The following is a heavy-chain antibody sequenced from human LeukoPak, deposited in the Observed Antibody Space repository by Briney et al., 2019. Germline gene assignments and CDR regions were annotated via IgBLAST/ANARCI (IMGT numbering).Heavy chain of an antibody. J-gene: IGHJ4*02. CDR2: IGTAGDT. CDR3: ASSPAYSSSWYAIDN. V-gene: IGHV3-13*01. Sequence: GGSLRLSCAATGFTFSNYDMHWVRQAAGKGLEWVSGIGTAGDTYYPASVKGRFTISRENAKSSLYLQINSLSAGDTAVYYCASSPAYSSSWYAIDNWGQGTLVTVSS. CDR1: GFTFSNYD. D-gene: IGHD6-13*01.